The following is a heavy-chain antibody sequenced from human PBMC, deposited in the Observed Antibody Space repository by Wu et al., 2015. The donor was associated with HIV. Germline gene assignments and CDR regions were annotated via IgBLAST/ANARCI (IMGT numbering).Heavy chain of an antibody. Sequence: QAQLVQFGADMKKPGSSVKVTCKASGDGFTSYAVSWVRQAPGQGLEWMGGINPLFGTTKHSQKFQDRLTFTTDESKTTAYMELSSLRSEDTAVYYCATPRSPGFSSAWPTYFDYWGQGTLVTVSS. CDR3: ATPRSPGFSSAWPTYFDY. CDR2: INPLFGTT. J-gene: IGHJ4*02. D-gene: IGHD6-19*01. CDR1: GDGFTSYA. V-gene: IGHV1-69*05.